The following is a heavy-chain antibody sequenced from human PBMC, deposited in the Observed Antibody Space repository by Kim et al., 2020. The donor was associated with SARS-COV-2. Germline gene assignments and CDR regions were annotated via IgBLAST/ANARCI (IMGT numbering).Heavy chain of an antibody. CDR1: GYTFTSYG. CDR2: ISAYNGNT. J-gene: IGHJ6*03. D-gene: IGHD3-3*01. V-gene: IGHV1-18*01. CDR3: ARWKIRFLEWPPRANYYYCMDV. Sequence: ASVKVSCKASGYTFTSYGISWVRQAPGQGREWMGWISAYNGNTNYAQKLQGRVTMTTDTSTSTAYMELRSLRSDDTAVYYCARWKIRFLEWPPRANYYYCMDVWGKGTTVTVSS.